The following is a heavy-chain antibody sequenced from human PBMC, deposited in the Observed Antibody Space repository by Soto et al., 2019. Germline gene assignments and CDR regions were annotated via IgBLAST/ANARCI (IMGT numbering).Heavy chain of an antibody. CDR2: ISSKGGAT. J-gene: IGHJ4*02. CDR3: VKSAHGSGAYYNGPYYFDC. Sequence: GGSLRLSCSGSGFTFSTYALHWVRQTPGGGLEYVSAISSKGGATYYADSVKGRFTISRDNSENTLLLQMSSLTAEDTAVYYCVKSAHGSGAYYNGPYYFDCWGQGTLVTVSS. D-gene: IGHD3-10*01. V-gene: IGHV3-64D*08. CDR1: GFTFSTYA.